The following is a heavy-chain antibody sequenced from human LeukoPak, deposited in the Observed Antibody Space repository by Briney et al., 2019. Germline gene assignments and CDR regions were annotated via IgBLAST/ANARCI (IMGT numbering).Heavy chain of an antibody. CDR2: ISGSGGST. CDR3: AKVRQWLDAFDY. Sequence: PGGSLRLSRAASGFTFSNYAMNWVRQAPGKGLEWVSVISGSGGSTYYADSVEGRFTISRDYSKSTLYLQMNSLRAEDTAIYYCAKVRQWLDAFDYWGQGTLVTVSS. V-gene: IGHV3-23*01. CDR1: GFTFSNYA. D-gene: IGHD6-19*01. J-gene: IGHJ4*02.